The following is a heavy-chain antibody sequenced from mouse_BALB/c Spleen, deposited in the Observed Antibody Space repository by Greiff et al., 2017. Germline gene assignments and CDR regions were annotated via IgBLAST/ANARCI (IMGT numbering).Heavy chain of an antibody. CDR2: IWAGGST. CDR1: GFSLTSYG. CDR3: ARSNPYYFDY. J-gene: IGHJ2*01. V-gene: IGHV2-9*02. Sequence: VKLQESGPGLVAPSQSLSITCTVSGFSLTSYGVHWVRQPPGKGLEWLGVIWAGGSTNYNSALMSRLSISKDNSKSQVFLKMNSLQTDDTAMYYCARSNPYYFDYWGQGTTLTVSS. D-gene: IGHD4-1*01.